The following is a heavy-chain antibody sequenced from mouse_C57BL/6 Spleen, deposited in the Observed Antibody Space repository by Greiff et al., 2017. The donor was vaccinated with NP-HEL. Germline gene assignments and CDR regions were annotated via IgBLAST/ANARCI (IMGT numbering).Heavy chain of an antibody. Sequence: ESGPGLVKPSQSLSLTCSVTGYSITSGYYWNWIRQFPGNKLEWMGYISYDGSNNYNPSLKNRISITRDTSKNQFFLKLNSVTTEDTATYYCARGPYGSSSWFAYWGQGTLVTVSA. CDR1: GYSITSGYY. D-gene: IGHD1-1*01. CDR2: ISYDGSN. J-gene: IGHJ3*01. V-gene: IGHV3-6*01. CDR3: ARGPYGSSSWFAY.